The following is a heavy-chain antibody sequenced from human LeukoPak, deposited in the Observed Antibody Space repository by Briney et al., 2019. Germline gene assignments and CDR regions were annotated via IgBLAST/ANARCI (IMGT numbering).Heavy chain of an antibody. D-gene: IGHD4-17*01. J-gene: IGHJ4*02. CDR1: GFTFSRFV. CDR2: IWFDGGDK. V-gene: IGHV3-33*06. Sequence: PGGSLRLSCAASGFTFSRFVMHWVRQAPGKGLEWVAVIWFDGGDKSYADSVKGRFTISRDNSLNTLYLQMNSLRAEDTAVYYCAKGTLPATVTFFDYWGQGTLVTVSS. CDR3: AKGTLPATVTFFDY.